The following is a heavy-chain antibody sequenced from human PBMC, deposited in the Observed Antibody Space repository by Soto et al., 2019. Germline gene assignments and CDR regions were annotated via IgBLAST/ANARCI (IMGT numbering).Heavy chain of an antibody. Sequence: GASVKVSCKTSGDTFTDSSMHWVRQAPGQGLEWMGWINLNSGDTNYAEKFRGRVTMTRDTSIITAYMELTRLKSDDTAVYYCARDLGGYDLYGPDTWGQGTLVTVSS. CDR1: GDTFTDSS. D-gene: IGHD5-12*01. CDR3: ARDLGGYDLYGPDT. J-gene: IGHJ5*02. V-gene: IGHV1-2*02. CDR2: INLNSGDT.